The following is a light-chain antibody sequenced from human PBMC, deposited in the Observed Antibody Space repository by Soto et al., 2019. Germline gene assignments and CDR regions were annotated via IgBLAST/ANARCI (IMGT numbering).Light chain of an antibody. CDR2: ATS. CDR3: QQYNSYPRT. J-gene: IGKJ2*01. Sequence: DIQMTQSPSSLSASVGDRVTITCRASQGISKYIAWFQQKPGKAPKPLIYATSRLQSGVPTKFSGRGSGTDFTLTISSLQPDDFATYYCQQYNSYPRTFGQGTKLE. CDR1: QGISKY. V-gene: IGKV1-16*02.